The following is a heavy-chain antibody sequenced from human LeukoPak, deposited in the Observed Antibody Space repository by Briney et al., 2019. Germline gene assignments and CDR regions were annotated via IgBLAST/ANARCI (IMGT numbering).Heavy chain of an antibody. CDR3: ARESSNSEWLGYYGMDV. Sequence: SETLSLTFTVSGGSISSYYWSWIRQPPGKGLEWIGYIYYSGSTNYNPSLKSRVTISVDTSKNQFSLKLSSVTAADTAVYYCARESSNSEWLGYYGMDVWGQGTTVTVSS. V-gene: IGHV4-59*01. CDR1: GGSISSYY. D-gene: IGHD6-19*01. J-gene: IGHJ6*02. CDR2: IYYSGST.